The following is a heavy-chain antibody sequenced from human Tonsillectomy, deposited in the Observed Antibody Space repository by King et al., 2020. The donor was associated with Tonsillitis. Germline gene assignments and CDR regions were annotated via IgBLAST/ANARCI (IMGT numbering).Heavy chain of an antibody. J-gene: IGHJ4*02. V-gene: IGHV3-21*04. D-gene: IGHD4/OR15-4a*01. CDR1: GFTFSTYS. CDR3: GRGTTPGVTMGTIDY. CDR2: ISIMSIFR. Sequence: VQLVESGGGLGKPGGSLRLSCAASGFTFSTYSLHWFRQAPGKELEWGSFISIMSIFRHYADSLKGRFTISRDNAKSSVYLEMNSLRAEDTAMYYCGRGTTPGVTMGTIDYWGQGTLVTVSS.